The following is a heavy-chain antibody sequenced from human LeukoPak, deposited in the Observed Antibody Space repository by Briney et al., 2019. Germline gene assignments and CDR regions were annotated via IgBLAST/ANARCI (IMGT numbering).Heavy chain of an antibody. CDR2: ISAYNGNT. D-gene: IGHD5-24*01. J-gene: IGHJ4*02. Sequence: ASVKVSCKASGYTFTSYGISWVRQAPGQGLEWMGWISAYNGNTNYAQKLQGRVAMTTDTSTSTAYMELWSLGSDDTAVYYCARGGSRVTTINILDYWGQGALVTVSS. CDR3: ARGGSRVTTINILDY. CDR1: GYTFTSYG. V-gene: IGHV1-18*01.